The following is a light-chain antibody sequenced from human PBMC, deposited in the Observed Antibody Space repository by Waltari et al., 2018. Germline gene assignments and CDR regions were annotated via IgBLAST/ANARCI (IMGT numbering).Light chain of an antibody. CDR2: DVS. V-gene: IGLV2-14*03. J-gene: IGLJ1*01. CDR3: CSYSTTHTFV. Sequence: QSALTQPASVSGSPGQSITISCTGSSSDVGGPEFVPWYQQNPGKAPRLIIYDVSHRPSGVSDRFSGSKSGNTASLTISGLQADDEADYYCCSYSTTHTFVFGSGANVSIL. CDR1: SSDVGGPEF.